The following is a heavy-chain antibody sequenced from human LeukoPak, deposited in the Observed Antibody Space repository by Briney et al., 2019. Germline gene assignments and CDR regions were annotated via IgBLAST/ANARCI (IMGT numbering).Heavy chain of an antibody. J-gene: IGHJ6*03. D-gene: IGHD2-15*01. Sequence: SETLSLTCTVSDGSISSYYWSWIRQPPGKGLEWIGYIHSSGSTHYNPSPRSRVTISVDTSKNQFSLKLSSVTAADTAVYYCARVASGLDYYMDVWGKGTTVTVSS. V-gene: IGHV4-59*01. CDR3: ARVASGLDYYMDV. CDR2: IHSSGST. CDR1: DGSISSYY.